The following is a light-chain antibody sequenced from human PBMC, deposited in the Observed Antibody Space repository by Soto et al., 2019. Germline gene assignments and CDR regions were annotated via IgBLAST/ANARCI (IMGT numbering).Light chain of an antibody. V-gene: IGKV3-11*01. J-gene: IGKJ5*01. CDR2: DAS. CDR1: QSVSSN. Sequence: EIVMTQSPATLSLSPEERATLSCRAIQSVSSNLAWYQQKPGQAPRLLIYDASNRATGIPARFSGSGSGTDFTLTISSLEPEDFAVYYCQQRSNWPPSITFGQGTRLEIK. CDR3: QQRSNWPPSIT.